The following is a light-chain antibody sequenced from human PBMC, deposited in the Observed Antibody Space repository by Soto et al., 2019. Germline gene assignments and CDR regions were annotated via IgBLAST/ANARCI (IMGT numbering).Light chain of an antibody. Sequence: EIVLTQSPGTLSLSPGERATLSCRASQSVRSSYLAWYQQKPGQAPRLLIYGASSRATGIPDRFSGSGSGTDFTLTISRLEPEDSAVYYCQQYDTSSWMFGQGTKVEIK. CDR1: QSVRSSY. CDR2: GAS. CDR3: QQYDTSSWM. J-gene: IGKJ1*01. V-gene: IGKV3-20*01.